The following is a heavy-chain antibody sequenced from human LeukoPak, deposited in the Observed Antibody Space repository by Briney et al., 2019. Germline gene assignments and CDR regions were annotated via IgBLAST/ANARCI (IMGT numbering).Heavy chain of an antibody. CDR1: GAF. D-gene: IGHD2-15*01. CDR2: IDDSGRT. J-gene: IGHJ4*02. V-gene: IGHV4-59*01. Sequence: PSETLSLTCRVSGAFLSWIRQPPGKGLEWIGYIDDSGRTNYNPSLKSRVTVSVDTSKNHFSLKLSSVTAADTAVYYCARVNVYCSGGTCYLIGFDYWGQGTLVTVSS. CDR3: ARVNVYCSGGTCYLIGFDY.